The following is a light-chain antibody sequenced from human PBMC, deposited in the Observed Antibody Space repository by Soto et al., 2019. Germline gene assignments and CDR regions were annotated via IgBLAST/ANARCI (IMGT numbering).Light chain of an antibody. J-gene: IGLJ1*01. CDR1: SSDVGAYNY. V-gene: IGLV2-14*03. Sequence: QSALTQPASVSGSAGQSITVSCTGSSSDVGAYNYVSWYQQPPGKAPKLIIYDVTNRPSGISSRFSCAKSGNTACLNISGLQDDDEDDYSCPSYLSSRTNVFGTGTKLTV. CDR2: DVT. CDR3: PSYLSSRTNV.